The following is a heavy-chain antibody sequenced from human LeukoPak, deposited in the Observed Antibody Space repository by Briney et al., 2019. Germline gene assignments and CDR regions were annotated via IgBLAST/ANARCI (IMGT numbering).Heavy chain of an antibody. J-gene: IGHJ4*02. CDR2: IIPILGIA. CDR3: AREGYYDSSGYLLDY. V-gene: IGHV1-69*04. CDR1: GGTFSSYA. D-gene: IGHD3-22*01. Sequence: SVKVSCKASGGTFSSYAISWVRQAPGQGLEWMGRIIPILGIANYAQKFQGRVTITADKSASTAYMELSSLRSEDTAVYYCAREGYYDSSGYLLDYWGQGTLVTVSS.